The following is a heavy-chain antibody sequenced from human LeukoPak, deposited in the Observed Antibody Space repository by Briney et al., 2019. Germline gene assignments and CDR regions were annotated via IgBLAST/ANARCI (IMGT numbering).Heavy chain of an antibody. CDR2: IYYSGST. Sequence: SETLSLTCTVSGGSISSSSYYWGWIRQPPGKGLEWIGSIYYSGSTYYNPSLKSRVTVSVDTSKNQFSVKLSSVTAADTAVYYCARHTIAPSHYMDVWGKGTTVTVSS. J-gene: IGHJ6*03. CDR1: GGSISSSSYY. CDR3: ARHTIAPSHYMDV. V-gene: IGHV4-39*01. D-gene: IGHD6-13*01.